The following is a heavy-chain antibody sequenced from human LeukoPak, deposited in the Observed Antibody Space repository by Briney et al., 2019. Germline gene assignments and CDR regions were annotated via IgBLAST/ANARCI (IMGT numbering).Heavy chain of an antibody. D-gene: IGHD3-16*01. V-gene: IGHV3-23*01. CDR2: LRGNGDA. CDR1: GFTLSSYA. J-gene: IGHJ4*02. CDR3: AKASWVSTADAVL. Sequence: GGSLRLSCVASGFTLSSYAMSWVRETPARGLEWVSSLRGNGDAFYADSVKGRFTLSRDESRNTVYLQLNKLRVEDTAIYYCAKASWVSTADAVLWGQGTVVTVSS.